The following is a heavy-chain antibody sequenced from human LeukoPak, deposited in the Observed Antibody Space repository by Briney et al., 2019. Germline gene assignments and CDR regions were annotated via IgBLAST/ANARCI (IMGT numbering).Heavy chain of an antibody. V-gene: IGHV3-20*01. D-gene: IGHD6-13*01. CDR3: ARTVGSSSWYPGWFDP. CDR2: INWNGGST. Sequence: GGSLRLSCAASGFTFDDYGMSWVRQGPGKGLEWVSGINWNGGSTGYADSVKGRFTISRDNAKNSLYLQMNSLRAEDTALYHCARTVGSSSWYPGWFDPWGQGILVTVSS. CDR1: GFTFDDYG. J-gene: IGHJ5*02.